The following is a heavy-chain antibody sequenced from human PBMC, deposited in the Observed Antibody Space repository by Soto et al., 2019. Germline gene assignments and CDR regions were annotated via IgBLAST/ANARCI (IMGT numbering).Heavy chain of an antibody. D-gene: IGHD6-6*01. J-gene: IGHJ2*01. CDR1: GDSASSNSAA. V-gene: IGHV6-1*01. CDR2: TYYRSKWYN. Sequence: SQTLSLTCAISGDSASSNSAAWNWIRQSPSRGLEWLGRTYYRSKWYNDYAVSVKSRITINPDTSKNQFSLQLNSVTPEDTAVYYCARDRTRIAARPRPNWYIDLWGRATLVTVSS. CDR3: ARDRTRIAARPRPNWYIDL.